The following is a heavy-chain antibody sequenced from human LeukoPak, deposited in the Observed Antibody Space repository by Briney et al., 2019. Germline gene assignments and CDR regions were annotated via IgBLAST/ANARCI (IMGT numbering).Heavy chain of an antibody. CDR2: IIPILGIA. Sequence: SVKVSCKAPGGTFSSYAISWVRQAPGQWLEWMGRIIPILGIANYAQKFQGRVTITADKSTSTAYMELSSLRSEDTAVYYCARTFEVGATPPRAFDIWGQGTMVTVSS. J-gene: IGHJ3*02. V-gene: IGHV1-69*04. D-gene: IGHD1-26*01. CDR1: GGTFSSYA. CDR3: ARTFEVGATPPRAFDI.